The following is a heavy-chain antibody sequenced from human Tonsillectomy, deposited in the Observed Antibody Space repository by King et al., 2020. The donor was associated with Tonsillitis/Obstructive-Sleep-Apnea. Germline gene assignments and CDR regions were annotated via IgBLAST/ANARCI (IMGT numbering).Heavy chain of an antibody. J-gene: IGHJ6*02. CDR3: TTVAHYYGSGSKYYYYYYGMDV. CDR2: IKSKTDGGTT. D-gene: IGHD3-10*01. CDR1: GFTFSNAW. Sequence: VQLVESGGGLVKPGGSLRLSCAASGFTFSNAWMNWVRQAPGKGLEWVGRIKSKTDGGTTDYAAPVKGRFTISRDDSKNTLYLQMNSLKTEDTAVYYCTTVAHYYGSGSKYYYYYYGMDVWGQGTTVTVSS. V-gene: IGHV3-15*07.